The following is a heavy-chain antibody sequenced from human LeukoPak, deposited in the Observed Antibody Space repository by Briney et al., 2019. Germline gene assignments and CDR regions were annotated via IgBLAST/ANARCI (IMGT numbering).Heavy chain of an antibody. CDR1: EFSFRTYA. V-gene: IGHV3-23*01. CDR2: ISVDDHGST. J-gene: IGHJ6*03. D-gene: IGHD1-14*01. CDR3: ARCLLYLWNRNFYYYMDV. Sequence: PGGSLRLSCTTSEFSFRTYAMTWVRQAPGKGLEWVSTISVDDHGSTYYTDSVKGRFTISRDTSQNTLSLQMNSLRGEDTAVYYCARCLLYLWNRNFYYYMDVWGKGTTVTVSS.